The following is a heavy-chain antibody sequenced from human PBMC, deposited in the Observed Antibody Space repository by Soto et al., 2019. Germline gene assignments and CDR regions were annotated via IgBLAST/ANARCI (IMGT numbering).Heavy chain of an antibody. V-gene: IGHV3-33*01. CDR2: IWYDGSNK. CDR1: GFTFSSYG. J-gene: IGHJ3*02. CDR3: ARGLTDSSSSELDAFDI. D-gene: IGHD6-6*01. Sequence: QVQLVESGGGVVQPGRSLRLSCAASGFTFSSYGMHWVRQAPGKGLEWEAVIWYDGSNKYYADSVKGRFTISRDNSKNTLYLQMNSLRAEDTAVYYCARGLTDSSSSELDAFDIWGQGTMVTVSS.